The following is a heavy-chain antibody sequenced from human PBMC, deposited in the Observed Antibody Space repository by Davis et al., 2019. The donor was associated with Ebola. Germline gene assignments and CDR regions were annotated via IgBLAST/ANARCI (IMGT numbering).Heavy chain of an antibody. D-gene: IGHD2-15*01. V-gene: IGHV7-4-1*02. CDR3: ARGGYCSGGSCYLWFFDY. Sequence: ASVKVSCKASGYTFTSYAMNWVRQAPGQGLEWMGWINTNTGNPTYAQGFTGRFVFSLDTSVSTAYLQISSLKAEDTAVYYCARGGYCSGGSCYLWFFDYWGQGTLVTVSS. CDR1: GYTFTSYA. J-gene: IGHJ4*02. CDR2: INTNTGNP.